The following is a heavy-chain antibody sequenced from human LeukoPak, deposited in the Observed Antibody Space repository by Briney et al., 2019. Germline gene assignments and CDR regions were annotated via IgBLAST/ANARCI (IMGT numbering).Heavy chain of an antibody. Sequence: SETLSLTCAVYGGSFSGYYWSWIRQPPGKGLEWIGEINHSGSTNYNPSLKSRVTLSVDTSKNQFSLKLSSVTAADTAVYFCARMLMTKVRGVIKGPNYFDFWGQGTLVSVSS. V-gene: IGHV4-34*01. CDR3: ARMLMTKVRGVIKGPNYFDF. D-gene: IGHD3-10*01. J-gene: IGHJ4*02. CDR1: GGSFSGYY. CDR2: INHSGST.